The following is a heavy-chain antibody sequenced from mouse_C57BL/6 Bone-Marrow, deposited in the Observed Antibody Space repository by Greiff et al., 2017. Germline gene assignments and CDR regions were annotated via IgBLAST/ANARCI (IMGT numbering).Heavy chain of an antibody. D-gene: IGHD2-5*01. CDR3: ARGLYSNYDLAMDY. Sequence: QVQLQQPGAELVRPGSSVKLSCKASGYTFTSYWMDWVKQRPGQGLEWIGNIYPSDSETHYNQKFKDKATLTVDKSSSTAYMQLSSLTSEDSAVHYCARGLYSNYDLAMDYWGQGTSVTVSS. V-gene: IGHV1-61*01. J-gene: IGHJ4*01. CDR1: GYTFTSYW. CDR2: IYPSDSET.